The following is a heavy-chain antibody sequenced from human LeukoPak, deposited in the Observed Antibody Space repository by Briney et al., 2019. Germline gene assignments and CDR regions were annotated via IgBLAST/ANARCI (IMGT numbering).Heavy chain of an antibody. D-gene: IGHD2-15*01. V-gene: IGHV3-49*04. CDR2: IRSKAYGGTA. CDR1: GFTFGDYA. CDR3: TRASRYCTGGNCYRFFDY. J-gene: IGHJ4*02. Sequence: GGSLRLSCTASGFTFGDYAMSWVRQAPGKGPECVGFIRSKAYGGTAEYAASVKGTFTITRDDSKSTAYLQMNSLKTEDTAVYYCTRASRYCTGGNCYRFFDYWGQGTLVTVSS.